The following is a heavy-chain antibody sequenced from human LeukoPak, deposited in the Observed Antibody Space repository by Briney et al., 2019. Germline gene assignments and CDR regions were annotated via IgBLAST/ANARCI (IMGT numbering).Heavy chain of an antibody. Sequence: GGSLRLSCAASGFTVSTNYMSWVRQAPGKGLEWVSVIYSGDTTFYAASVRGKFTSSRDNSKNTPYLQMNSLRAEDTAVYYCASILRSSSGYYFDYWGQGTLVTVSS. CDR1: GFTVSTNY. J-gene: IGHJ4*02. V-gene: IGHV3-66*01. CDR2: IYSGDTT. D-gene: IGHD3-10*01. CDR3: ASILRSSSGYYFDY.